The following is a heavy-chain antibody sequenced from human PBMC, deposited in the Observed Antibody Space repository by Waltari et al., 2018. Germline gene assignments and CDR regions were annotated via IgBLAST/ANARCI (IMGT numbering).Heavy chain of an antibody. V-gene: IGHV7-4-1*02. CDR1: GYTFPSYA. Sequence: QVQLVQSGSELKKPGASVKVSCKASGYTFPSYAMNWVRQAPVEGVEWMGGINNKTGNPSDAQGCTGRLGLEEETSVSTAYLQISSLKAEDTAVYYCARVIGSGYSIGWFDPWGQGTMVTVSS. J-gene: IGHJ5*02. D-gene: IGHD3-22*01. CDR2: INNKTGNP. CDR3: ARVIGSGYSIGWFDP.